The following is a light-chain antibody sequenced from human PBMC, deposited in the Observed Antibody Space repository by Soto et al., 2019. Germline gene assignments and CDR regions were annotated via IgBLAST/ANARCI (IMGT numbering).Light chain of an antibody. Sequence: EIVVTQAPATLSVSPGERATLSCMAMQRVSSNLAWYQQKSGQSPRLLIYAASTRATGTAARFSGSRYGTEVTLSISSLQSEDFEVYYCQLYNNWPLAFGQGTKVEIK. CDR1: QRVSSN. CDR3: QLYNNWPLA. CDR2: AAS. J-gene: IGKJ1*01. V-gene: IGKV3-15*01.